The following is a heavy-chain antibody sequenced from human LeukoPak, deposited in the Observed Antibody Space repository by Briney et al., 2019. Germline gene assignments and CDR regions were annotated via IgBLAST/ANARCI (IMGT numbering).Heavy chain of an antibody. CDR3: ARRTSFLFAIVVVVAAVFDY. Sequence: PGRSLRLSCAASGFTFSSYAMHWVRQAPGKGLEWVAVISYDGSNKYYADSVKGRFTISRDNSKNTLYLQMNSLRAEDTAVYYCARRTSFLFAIVVVVAAVFDYWGQGTLVTVSS. D-gene: IGHD2-15*01. CDR1: GFTFSSYA. J-gene: IGHJ4*02. V-gene: IGHV3-30-3*01. CDR2: ISYDGSNK.